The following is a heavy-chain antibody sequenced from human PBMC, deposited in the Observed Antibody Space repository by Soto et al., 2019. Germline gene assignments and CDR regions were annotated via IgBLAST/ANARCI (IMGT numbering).Heavy chain of an antibody. J-gene: IGHJ5*02. Sequence: QVQLQESGPGLVKPSQTLSLSCAVSGGSISSGGYYWSWIRQPPGKGLEWIGYIYYTGTTYSNPSFKRRVTISVDTSKNQFSLNLSSVTAADTAVYYCARDGVPTYYYDSSGYYKNWFDPWGQGTLVTVSS. CDR2: IYYTGTT. CDR1: GGSISSGGYY. D-gene: IGHD3-22*01. V-gene: IGHV4-31*11. CDR3: ARDGVPTYYYDSSGYYKNWFDP.